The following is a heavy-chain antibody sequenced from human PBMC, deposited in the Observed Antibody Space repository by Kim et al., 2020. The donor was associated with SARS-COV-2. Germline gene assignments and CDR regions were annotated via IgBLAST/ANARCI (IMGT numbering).Heavy chain of an antibody. Sequence: GGSLRLSCAASGFTFSSFWMCWVRQAPGKGLEWVATNSPDGSSSSYMDSVKGRFTISRDNAKKSLFLQMNSLRVEDTALYYCARAADWAYDNWGQGTLVPVSS. J-gene: IGHJ4*02. CDR3: ARAADWAYDN. D-gene: IGHD3-22*01. V-gene: IGHV3-7*01. CDR2: NSPDGSSS. CDR1: GFTFSSFW.